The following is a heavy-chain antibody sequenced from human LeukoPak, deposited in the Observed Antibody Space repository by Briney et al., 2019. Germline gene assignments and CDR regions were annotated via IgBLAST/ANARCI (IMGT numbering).Heavy chain of an antibody. CDR3: ARQTGSGLFILP. J-gene: IGHJ4*02. V-gene: IGHV4-39*01. CDR1: GGSISSSSYY. CDR2: IYYSGNT. Sequence: PSETLSLTCTVSGGSISSSSYYWGWIRQPPGKGLEWIGSIYYSGNTYYNASLKSQVSISIDTSKNRFSLKLTSVTAADTAVYYCARQTGSGLFILPGGQGTLVTVPS. D-gene: IGHD3/OR15-3a*01.